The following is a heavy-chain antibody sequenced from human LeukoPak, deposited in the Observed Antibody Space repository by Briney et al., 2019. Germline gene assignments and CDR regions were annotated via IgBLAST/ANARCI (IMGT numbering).Heavy chain of an antibody. CDR3: VKSGGYGLIDY. CDR1: GASISGSGYY. J-gene: IGHJ4*02. CDR2: IYYTGNT. D-gene: IGHD1-26*01. V-gene: IGHV4-39*01. Sequence: PSETLSLTCAVSGASISGSGYYLGRIRQPPGEGLEWIGNIYYTGNTYYNASLQSRVTISIDTSKNQFSLRLNSVTAADTAMYYCVKSGGYGLIDYWGQGTLVTVSS.